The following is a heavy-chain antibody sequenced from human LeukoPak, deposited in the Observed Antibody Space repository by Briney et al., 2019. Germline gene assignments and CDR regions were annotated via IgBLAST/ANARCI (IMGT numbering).Heavy chain of an antibody. CDR2: IWYDGTSK. CDR1: GFSLSAYG. V-gene: IGHV3-33*01. J-gene: IGHJ4*02. Sequence: GGSLRLSCAASGFSLSAYGVHWVRQAPGKGLEWVAVIWYDGTSKDYADSVKGRFTFSRDNSKNTLYLQMNSLTVEDTAMYYCARSQSSSLIDYWGQGTLVTVSS. D-gene: IGHD6-13*01. CDR3: ARSQSSSLIDY.